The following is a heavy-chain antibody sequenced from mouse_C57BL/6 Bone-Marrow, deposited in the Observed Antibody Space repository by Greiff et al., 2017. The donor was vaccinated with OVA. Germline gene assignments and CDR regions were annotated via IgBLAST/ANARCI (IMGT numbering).Heavy chain of an antibody. CDR3: ARGGYYDYPYYYAMDY. J-gene: IGHJ4*01. Sequence: VQLVESGPGLVKPSQSLSLTCSVTGYSITSGHYWNWIRQFPGNKLEWMGYISYDGSNNYNPSLKNRISITRDTSKNQFFLKLNSVTTEDTATYYCARGGYYDYPYYYAMDYWGQGTSVTVSS. CDR1: GYSITSGHY. D-gene: IGHD2-4*01. V-gene: IGHV3-6*01. CDR2: ISYDGSN.